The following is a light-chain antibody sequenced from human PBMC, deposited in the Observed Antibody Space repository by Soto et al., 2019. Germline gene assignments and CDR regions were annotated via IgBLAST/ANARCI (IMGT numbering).Light chain of an antibody. J-gene: IGLJ2*01. V-gene: IGLV1-40*01. CDR1: SSNIGTGYD. CDR3: QSYDSSLSGQEV. CDR2: ANT. Sequence: QLVLTQPPSVSGAPGQRVTISCTGSSSNIGTGYDVHWYQQVPGTAPKLLIYANTNRPSGVPDRFSGSKSGTSASLAITGLQAEDEADYYCQSYDSSLSGQEVFGGGTKLTVL.